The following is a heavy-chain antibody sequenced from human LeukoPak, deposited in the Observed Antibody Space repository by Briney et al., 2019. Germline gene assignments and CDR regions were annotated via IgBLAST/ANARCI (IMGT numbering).Heavy chain of an antibody. Sequence: SGTLSLTCTVSAGSINRFYWNWIRQSPGKGLEWIGYIHHSGSTKYNPSLQSRVTMSMDTSKNQVSLKLSSVSAADSAVYSCATNTGSYFAWFDYWGQGTLVTVSS. D-gene: IGHD1-26*01. J-gene: IGHJ4*02. CDR1: AGSINRFY. V-gene: IGHV4-59*03. CDR2: IHHSGST. CDR3: ATNTGSYFAWFDY.